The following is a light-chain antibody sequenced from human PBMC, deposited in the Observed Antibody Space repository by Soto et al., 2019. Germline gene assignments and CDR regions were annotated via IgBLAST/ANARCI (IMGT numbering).Light chain of an antibody. CDR3: QQYGSSGT. Sequence: EIVMTQSPATLSVSPGEGATLSCRASQSVSSKLAWYQPKPGQAPSLLIYGASNRATGIPDRFSGSGSGTDFTLTISRLEPEDFAVYYCQQYGSSGTFGQGTKVDIK. J-gene: IGKJ1*01. CDR2: GAS. CDR1: QSVSSK. V-gene: IGKV3-20*01.